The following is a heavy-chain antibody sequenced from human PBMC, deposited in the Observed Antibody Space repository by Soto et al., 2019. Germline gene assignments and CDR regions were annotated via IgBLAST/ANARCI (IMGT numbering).Heavy chain of an antibody. CDR3: AREIPHCTHGVCYHNWFDP. J-gene: IGHJ5*02. Sequence: QVQLQESGPGLVKPSETLSLTCTVSGDSFTTYYWNWIRQPPGKGLEWIGRMYSSGSSNYNPSLGSRVTMSVDTSKNQFSLKVSSVTAADTAVYYCAREIPHCTHGVCYHNWFDPWGQGTLVTVSS. V-gene: IGHV4-4*07. CDR1: GDSFTTYY. D-gene: IGHD2-8*01. CDR2: MYSSGSS.